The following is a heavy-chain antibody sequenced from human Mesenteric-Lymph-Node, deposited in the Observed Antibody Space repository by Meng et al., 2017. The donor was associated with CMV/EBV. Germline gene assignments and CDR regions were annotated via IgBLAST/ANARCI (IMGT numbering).Heavy chain of an antibody. CDR2: IHHSGRT. CDR3: ARVGDESVDYGTDY. Sequence: SGVYISSSNWWSWVRQSPGKGLQWIGEIHHSGRTNYNPSRNSRVTISVDKSKNQFSLRLSSVTAADTAVYYCARVGDESVDYGTDYWGQGTLVTVSS. V-gene: IGHV4-4*02. CDR1: GVYISSSNW. J-gene: IGHJ4*02. D-gene: IGHD3-3*01.